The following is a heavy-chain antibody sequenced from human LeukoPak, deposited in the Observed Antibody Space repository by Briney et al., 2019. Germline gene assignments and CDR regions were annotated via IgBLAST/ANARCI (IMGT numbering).Heavy chain of an antibody. V-gene: IGHV4-59*01. Sequence: SETLSLTCTVSGGSISSYYWSWLRQPPGKGLEWIGYIYYSGSTNYNPSLKSRVTISVHTSKNQFSLKLSSVTAADTAVYYCARGTYMYCSGGSCYSGSMPFDYWGQGTLVTVSS. CDR3: ARGTYMYCSGGSCYSGSMPFDY. D-gene: IGHD2-15*01. CDR1: GGSISSYY. CDR2: IYYSGST. J-gene: IGHJ4*02.